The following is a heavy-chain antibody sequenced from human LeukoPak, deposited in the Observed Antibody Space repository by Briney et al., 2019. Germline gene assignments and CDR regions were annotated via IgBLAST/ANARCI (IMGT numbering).Heavy chain of an antibody. J-gene: IGHJ4*02. V-gene: IGHV3-43*02. D-gene: IGHD6-19*01. CDR3: AKDRGWYDY. Sequence: GGSLRLSCAASGFTFDDYAMHWVRQALGKGLEWVSLISGDGGSTYYADSVKGRFTISRDNSKNSLYLQMNSLRTEDTALYHCAKDRGWYDYWGQGTLVTVSS. CDR1: GFTFDDYA. CDR2: ISGDGGST.